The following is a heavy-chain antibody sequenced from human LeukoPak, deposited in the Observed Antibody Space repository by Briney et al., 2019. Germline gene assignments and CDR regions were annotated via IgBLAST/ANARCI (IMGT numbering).Heavy chain of an antibody. CDR3: AKGGLRYSDY. D-gene: IGHD1-1*01. CDR1: GFTFSSYG. CDR2: ISYDGSNK. Sequence: GRSLRLSCAASGFTFSSYGTHWVRQAPGKGLEWVAVISYDGSNKYYADSVKGRFTISRDNSKNTLYLQMNSLRAEDTAVYYCAKGGLRYSDYWGQGTLVTVSS. V-gene: IGHV3-30*18. J-gene: IGHJ4*02.